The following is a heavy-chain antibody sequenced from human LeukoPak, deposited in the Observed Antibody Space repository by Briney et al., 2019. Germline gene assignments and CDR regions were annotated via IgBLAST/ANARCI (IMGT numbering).Heavy chain of an antibody. CDR1: GGSISSGDYY. J-gene: IGHJ4*02. D-gene: IGHD2-2*02. Sequence: SETLSLTCTVSGGSISSGDYYWSWIRQPPGKGLEWIGYIYYSGSIYYNPSLKSRVTISVDTPKNQFSLKLSSVTAADTAVYYCARGVGYRSSTSCYNFDYWGQGTLVTVSS. V-gene: IGHV4-30-4*08. CDR2: IYYSGSI. CDR3: ARGVGYRSSTSCYNFDY.